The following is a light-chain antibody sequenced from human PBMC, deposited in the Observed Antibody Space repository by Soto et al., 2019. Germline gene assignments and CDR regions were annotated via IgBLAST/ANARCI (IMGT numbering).Light chain of an antibody. CDR3: QSYDSGLRGTI. J-gene: IGLJ2*01. Sequence: QSVLTQPPSVSGALGQRVTISCTGSSSNTGAGYDVHWYQQFRGTAPKLLIYSNSNRPSGVPDRFSGSKSGTSASLAITGIQAEDEADYYCQSYDSGLRGTIFGGGTKVTVL. CDR1: SSNTGAGYD. V-gene: IGLV1-40*01. CDR2: SNS.